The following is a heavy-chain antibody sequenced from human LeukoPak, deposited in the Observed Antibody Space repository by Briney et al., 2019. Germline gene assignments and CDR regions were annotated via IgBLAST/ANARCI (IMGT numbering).Heavy chain of an antibody. CDR3: ARVDGGFWSHYYMDV. CDR2: IYYSGST. J-gene: IGHJ6*03. D-gene: IGHD3-3*01. CDR1: GGSISSGDYY. Sequence: PSETLSLTCTVSGGSISSGDYYWSWIRQPPGKGLEWIGYIYYSGSTYYNPSLKSRVTISVDTSKNQFSLKLSSVTAADTAVYYCARVDGGFWSHYYMDVWGKGTTVTVSS. V-gene: IGHV4-30-4*08.